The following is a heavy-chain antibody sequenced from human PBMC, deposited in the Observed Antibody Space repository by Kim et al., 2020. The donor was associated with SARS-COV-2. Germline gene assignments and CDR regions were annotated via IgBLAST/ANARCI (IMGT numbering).Heavy chain of an antibody. J-gene: IGHJ5*02. D-gene: IGHD6-6*01. Sequence: KSRVTISVDTAKNQFSLKLSSVTAADTAVYYCARDQIAARAYVRDNWFDPWGQGTLVTVSS. V-gene: IGHV4-39*07. CDR3: ARDQIAARAYVRDNWFDP.